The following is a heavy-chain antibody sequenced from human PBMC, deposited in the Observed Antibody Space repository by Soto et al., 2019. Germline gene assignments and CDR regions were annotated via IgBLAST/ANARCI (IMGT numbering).Heavy chain of an antibody. CDR2: IYYSGST. CDR3: ARLTVEDGDGYYAYGLDV. D-gene: IGHD2-21*02. J-gene: IGHJ6*02. Sequence: QLQLQESGPGLVKPSETLSLTCTVSGGSISSSSCYWGWIRQPPGKGLEWIGSIYYSGSTYYNPSLKTRVTRSVDTSKNQFSLKLSSVTAADTAVYYCARLTVEDGDGYYAYGLDVWGQGTTVTVSS. CDR1: GGSISSSSCY. V-gene: IGHV4-39*01.